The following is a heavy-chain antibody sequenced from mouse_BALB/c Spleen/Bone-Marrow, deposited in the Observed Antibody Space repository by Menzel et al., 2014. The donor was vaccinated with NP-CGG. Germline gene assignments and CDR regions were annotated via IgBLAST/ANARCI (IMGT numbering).Heavy chain of an antibody. CDR1: GFTFSSFG. Sequence: EVKVVESGGGLVQPGGSRKLSCAASGFTFSSFGMHWVRLAPEKGLEWVAYISSGSSTIYYADTVMGRFTISRDNPKNTLFLQITSLRSEDTAMYYCARSGSSAGYFDYWGQGSTLTVSS. CDR2: ISSGSSTI. J-gene: IGHJ2*01. CDR3: ARSGSSAGYFDY. V-gene: IGHV5-17*02. D-gene: IGHD1-1*01.